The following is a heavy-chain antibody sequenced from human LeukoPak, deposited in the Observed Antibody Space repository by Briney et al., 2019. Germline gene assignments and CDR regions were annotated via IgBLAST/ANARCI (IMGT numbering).Heavy chain of an antibody. D-gene: IGHD3-22*01. Sequence: PGGSLRLSCAASGFTFSSYVMHWVRQAPGKGLEWVAIISYDGSNEYYADSVKGRFTISRDNSKNTLYLQMNSLRAADTAVYYCARRTRGQNYYDSSGLDYWGQGTLVTVSS. CDR3: ARRTRGQNYYDSSGLDY. CDR2: ISYDGSNE. CDR1: GFTFSSYV. V-gene: IGHV3-30*04. J-gene: IGHJ4*02.